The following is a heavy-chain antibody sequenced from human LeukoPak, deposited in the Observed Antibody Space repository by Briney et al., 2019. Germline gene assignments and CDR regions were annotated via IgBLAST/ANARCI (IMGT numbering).Heavy chain of an antibody. CDR1: GFTFSSYD. Sequence: GGSLRLSCAASGFTFSSYDMYWVRQAPGKGLDWVAFVRYDGSQKYYADSVKGRFTLSRDNSKNTLYLQMNSLRAEDTAVFYCAKGGARLHSYYFDYWGQGTLVTVSS. J-gene: IGHJ4*02. CDR3: AKGGARLHSYYFDY. V-gene: IGHV3-30*02. D-gene: IGHD1-26*01. CDR2: VRYDGSQK.